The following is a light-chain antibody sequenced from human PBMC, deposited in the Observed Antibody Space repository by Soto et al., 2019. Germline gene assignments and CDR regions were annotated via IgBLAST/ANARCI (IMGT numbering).Light chain of an antibody. V-gene: IGLV1-40*01. CDR1: SSNIGAGYD. Sequence: QSVLTQPPSVSGAPGQRVTISCTGSSSNIGAGYDVHWYQQLPGTAPKLLIYGNSNRPSGDPDRFSGSKSGTSASLAITGLKAEDEADYYCQSYDSSLSGYVFGTGTKLTVL. CDR2: GNS. J-gene: IGLJ1*01. CDR3: QSYDSSLSGYV.